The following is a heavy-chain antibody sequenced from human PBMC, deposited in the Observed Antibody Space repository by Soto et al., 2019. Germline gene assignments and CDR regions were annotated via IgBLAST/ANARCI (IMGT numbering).Heavy chain of an antibody. V-gene: IGHV3-74*01. Sequence: GGSFRLSCAASGFTFSSYWMHWVRQAPGKGLVWVSRINSDGSSTSYADSVKGRFTISRDNAKNTLYLQMNSLRAEDTAVYYCARDITTYYYDSSEGGPWGQGTLVTVSS. D-gene: IGHD3-22*01. J-gene: IGHJ5*02. CDR3: ARDITTYYYDSSEGGP. CDR2: INSDGSST. CDR1: GFTFSSYW.